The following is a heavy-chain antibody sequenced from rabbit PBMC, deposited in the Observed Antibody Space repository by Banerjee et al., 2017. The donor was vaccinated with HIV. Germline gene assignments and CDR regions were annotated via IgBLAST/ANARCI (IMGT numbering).Heavy chain of an antibody. D-gene: IGHD6-1*01. CDR2: IYAGKGST. J-gene: IGHJ4*01. V-gene: IGHV1S7*01. Sequence: QSLKETGGGLVQPGGSLTLSCKASGFDFSSYYMSWVRQAPGKGLEWIGIIYAGKGSTDYASWVNGRFTISSDNAQNTVDLQMNSLTAADTATYFCARDWHGVGDGYATFNLWGQGTLVTVS. CDR3: ARDWHGVGDGYATFNL. CDR1: GFDFSSYY.